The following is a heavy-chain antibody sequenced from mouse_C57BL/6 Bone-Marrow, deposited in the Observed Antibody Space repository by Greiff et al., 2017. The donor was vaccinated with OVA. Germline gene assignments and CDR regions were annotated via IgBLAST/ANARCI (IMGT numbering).Heavy chain of an antibody. J-gene: IGHJ2*01. CDR2: IDPSDSYT. V-gene: IGHV1-50*01. Sequence: QVQLQQPGAELVKPGASVKLSCKASGYTFTSYWMQWVKQRPGQGLEWIGEIDPSDSYTNYNQKFQGKATLTVDTSSSTAYMQLSSLTSEDSAVYYCARGGAYYFDYWGQGTTLTVSS. CDR1: GYTFTSYW. CDR3: ARGGAYYFDY.